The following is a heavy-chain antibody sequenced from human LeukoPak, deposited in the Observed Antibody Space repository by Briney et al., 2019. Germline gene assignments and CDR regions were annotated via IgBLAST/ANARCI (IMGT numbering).Heavy chain of an antibody. Sequence: GGSLRLSCAASGFTFSRSWMHWVRQAPGRGLVWVSRINDDGSTTSYADSVKGRFTISRDNAKNTLYLQMNSLRAEDTAVYYCARGPAANSGNYYVGDYWGQGTLVTVSS. D-gene: IGHD1-26*01. CDR1: GFTFSRSW. CDR3: ARGPAANSGNYYVGDY. CDR2: INDDGSTT. V-gene: IGHV3-74*01. J-gene: IGHJ4*02.